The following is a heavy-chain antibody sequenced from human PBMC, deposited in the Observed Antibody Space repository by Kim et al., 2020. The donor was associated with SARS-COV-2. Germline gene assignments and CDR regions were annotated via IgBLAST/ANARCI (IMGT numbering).Heavy chain of an antibody. CDR2: T. Sequence: TYYQGSVNGRFTISRDNSKDTLYLQMNSLRAEDTAVYYCVRLSAPRTFDIWGQGTMVTVSS. D-gene: IGHD3-10*01. V-gene: IGHV3-23*05. CDR3: VRLSAPRTFDI. J-gene: IGHJ3*02.